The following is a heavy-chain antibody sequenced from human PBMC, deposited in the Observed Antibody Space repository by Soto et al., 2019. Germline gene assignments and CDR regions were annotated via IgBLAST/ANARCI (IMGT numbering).Heavy chain of an antibody. CDR2: MNPNSGNT. Sequence: ASVKVSCKASGYTFTSYDINWVRQATGQGLEGMGWMNPNSGNTGYAQKFQGRATMTRNTSISTAYTELSSLRSEDTAVYYCATRVDSSSWYQYYYYYYVMDVWGLGTTVTVSS. CDR3: ATRVDSSSWYQYYYYYYVMDV. V-gene: IGHV1-8*01. CDR1: GYTFTSYD. D-gene: IGHD6-13*01. J-gene: IGHJ6*02.